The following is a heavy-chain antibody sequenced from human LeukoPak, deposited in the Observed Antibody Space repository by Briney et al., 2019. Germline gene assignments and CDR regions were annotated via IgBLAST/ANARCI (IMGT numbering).Heavy chain of an antibody. Sequence: GGSLRLSCAASGSTFSDYGMYWVRQAPGKGLEWVALIWYDGGKKYCTDSVRGRFTISRDNSKNTLYLQMNSLRAEDTAVYYCVRYCNGGSCYRAAFDVWGPGTMVTVSS. CDR1: GSTFSDYG. CDR3: VRYCNGGSCYRAAFDV. V-gene: IGHV3-33*01. CDR2: IWYDGGKK. J-gene: IGHJ3*01. D-gene: IGHD2-15*01.